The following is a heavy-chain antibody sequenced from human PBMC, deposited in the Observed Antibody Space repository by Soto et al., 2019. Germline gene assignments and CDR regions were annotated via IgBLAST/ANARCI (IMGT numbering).Heavy chain of an antibody. D-gene: IGHD3-10*01. CDR3: AKDSDREYFQH. CDR2: ISASDGGA. V-gene: IGHV3-23*01. CDR1: GFTFSSYG. J-gene: IGHJ1*01. Sequence: EVQLLESGGSLVQPGGSLRLSCAASGFTFSSYGMSWVRQAPEKWLEWVSGISASDGGAYYADSVKGRFTISRDNSENTLYLQMNSLRVEDTAVYYCAKDSDREYFQHWGQGTLVTVSS.